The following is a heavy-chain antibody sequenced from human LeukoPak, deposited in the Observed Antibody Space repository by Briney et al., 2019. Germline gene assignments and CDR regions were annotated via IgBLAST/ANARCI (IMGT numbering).Heavy chain of an antibody. CDR1: GGSISSYY. Sequence: SETLSLTCTVPGGSISSYYWSWIRQPPGKGLEWIGYIYTSGSTNYNPSLKSRVTISVDTSKNQFSLKLSSVTAADTAVYYCARQALSGGYLDYWGQGTLVTVSS. CDR2: IYTSGST. CDR3: ARQALSGGYLDY. D-gene: IGHD3-16*02. J-gene: IGHJ4*02. V-gene: IGHV4-4*09.